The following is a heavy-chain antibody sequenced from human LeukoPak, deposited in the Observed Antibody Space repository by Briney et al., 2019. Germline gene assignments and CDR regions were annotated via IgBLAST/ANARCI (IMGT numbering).Heavy chain of an antibody. Sequence: GGSLRLSCAASGFTFSSYSMNWVRQAPGKGLEWVSSISSSSSYIYYADSVKGRFTIPRDNAKNSLYLQMNSLRAEDTAVYYCARGSSGSYGTDFDYWGQGTLVTVSS. CDR3: ARGSSGSYGTDFDY. CDR1: GFTFSSYS. D-gene: IGHD1-26*01. CDR2: ISSSSSYI. V-gene: IGHV3-21*01. J-gene: IGHJ4*02.